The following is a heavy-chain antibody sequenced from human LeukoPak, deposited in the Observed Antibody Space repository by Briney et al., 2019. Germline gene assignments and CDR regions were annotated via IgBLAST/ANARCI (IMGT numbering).Heavy chain of an antibody. Sequence: SETLSLTCTVSGGSLSSYYWSWIRQPPGKGLEWIGYIYYSGSTKHNPSLKSRVTISVDTSKNQFSLKLSSVTAADTAVYYCARGNYYDSRTYYRAFDIWGQGTMVTVSS. J-gene: IGHJ3*02. D-gene: IGHD3-22*01. V-gene: IGHV4-59*01. CDR2: IYYSGST. CDR1: GGSLSSYY. CDR3: ARGNYYDSRTYYRAFDI.